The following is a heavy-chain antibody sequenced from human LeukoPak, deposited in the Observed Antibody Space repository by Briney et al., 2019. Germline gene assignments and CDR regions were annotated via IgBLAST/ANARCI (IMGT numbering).Heavy chain of an antibody. CDR2: MNHNSGNT. J-gene: IGHJ4*02. V-gene: IGHV1-8*01. D-gene: IGHD6-13*01. CDR1: GYTFTSYD. Sequence: GASVKVSCKASGYTFTSYDINWVRQATGQGLEWMGWMNHNSGNTGYAQKFQGRVNMTRNTSISTAYMELSSLRSEDTAVYYCARGSSSWYRERWKNWGQGTLVTVSS. CDR3: ARGSSSWYRERWKN.